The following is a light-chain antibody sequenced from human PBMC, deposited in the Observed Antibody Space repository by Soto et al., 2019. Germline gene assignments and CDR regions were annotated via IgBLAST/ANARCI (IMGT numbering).Light chain of an antibody. CDR2: EVS. CDR3: GSYTSSSTYV. V-gene: IGLV2-14*01. J-gene: IGLJ1*01. CDR1: SSDVGGSKY. Sequence: QSALTQPASVSGSPGQSITISCTGTSSDVGGSKYVSWYQQHPGKAPKLMIYEVSNRPSGVSNRFSGFKSGNTASLTIAGLQAEDEADYYCGSYTSSSTYVFGTGTKLTVL.